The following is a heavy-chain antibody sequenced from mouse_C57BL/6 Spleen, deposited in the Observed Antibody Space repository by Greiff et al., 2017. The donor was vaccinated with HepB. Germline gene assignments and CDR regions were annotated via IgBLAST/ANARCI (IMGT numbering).Heavy chain of an antibody. J-gene: IGHJ2*01. CDR3: ARDYGSSFDYFDY. Sequence: VQLQESGGGLVKPGGSLKLSCAASGFTFSDYGMHWVRQAPEKGLEWVAYISSGSSTNYYADTVKGRFTISSDNAKNTLFLQMTSLRSEDTAMYYCARDYGSSFDYFDYWGQGTTLTVSS. CDR2: ISSGSSTN. V-gene: IGHV5-17*01. D-gene: IGHD1-1*01. CDR1: GFTFSDYG.